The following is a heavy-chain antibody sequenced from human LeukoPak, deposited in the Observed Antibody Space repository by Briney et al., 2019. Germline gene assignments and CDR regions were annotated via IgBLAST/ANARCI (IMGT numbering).Heavy chain of an antibody. J-gene: IGHJ3*02. CDR1: GFTFSSHW. V-gene: IGHV3-74*01. Sequence: GGSLRLSCAASGFTFSSHWMHWVRQAPGKGLVWVSRINSDGSSTSYADSVKGRFTISRDNAKNTLYLQMNSLRAEDTAVYYCARGPGAGAFDIWGQGTMVTVSS. CDR2: INSDGSST. CDR3: ARGPGAGAFDI. D-gene: IGHD1-26*01.